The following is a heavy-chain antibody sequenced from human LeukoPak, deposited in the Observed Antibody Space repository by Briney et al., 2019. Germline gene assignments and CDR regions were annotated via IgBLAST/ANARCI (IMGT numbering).Heavy chain of an antibody. J-gene: IGHJ4*02. D-gene: IGHD2-2*01. V-gene: IGHV3-23*01. CDR3: AKVLWRCSSTSCYFGVFDY. CDR1: RFTFSSYA. Sequence: GGSLRLSCAAPRFTFSSYAMSGVRHGPGKGLEWGSALRGSGGGTYYAHSVRGRFTISRHNPKSTLYLQMNTLRAEDTAVYYCAKVLWRCSSTSCYFGVFDYWGQGTLVTVSS. CDR2: LRGSGGGT.